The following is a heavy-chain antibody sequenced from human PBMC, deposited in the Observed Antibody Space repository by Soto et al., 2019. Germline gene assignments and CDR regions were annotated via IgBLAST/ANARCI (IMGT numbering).Heavy chain of an antibody. V-gene: IGHV4-4*02. D-gene: IGHD2-2*01. CDR2: IYHSGST. CDR3: ARDPAVGVVAAAYYYYGMDV. Sequence: QVQLQESGPGLVKPSGTLSLTCAVSGGSISSSNWWSWVRQPPGKGLEWIGEIYHSGSTNYNPSLKSRVTISVDKSKNQFSLKLSSVTAADTAVYYCARDPAVGVVAAAYYYYGMDVWGQGTTVTVSS. CDR1: GGSISSSNW. J-gene: IGHJ6*02.